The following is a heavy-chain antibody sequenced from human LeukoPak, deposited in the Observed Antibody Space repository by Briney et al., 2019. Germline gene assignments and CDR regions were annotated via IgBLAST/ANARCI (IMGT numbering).Heavy chain of an antibody. D-gene: IGHD1-26*01. Sequence: GGSLRLSCAASGFTFSNYWMSWVRQAPGKGLEWLANINQDGSEMYYLDSVKGRFTISRDNAKKSLYLQMNSLRAEDTAVYYCATGFGSDYWGQGTLVTVSS. CDR2: INQDGSEM. CDR3: ATGFGSDY. J-gene: IGHJ4*02. V-gene: IGHV3-7*01. CDR1: GFTFSNYW.